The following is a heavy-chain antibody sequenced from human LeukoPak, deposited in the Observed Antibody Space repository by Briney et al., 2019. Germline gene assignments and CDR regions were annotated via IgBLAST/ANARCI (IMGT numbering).Heavy chain of an antibody. CDR1: GGSIKSYY. J-gene: IGHJ4*02. Sequence: SETLSLTCTVSGGSIKSYYWSWIRQPAGEGLEWLGHIYASGTTNYNPSLNSRVTMSVDTSKNQFSLRLASVTAADTAVYYCARVADRFGYNYGIDEYFDYWGQGTLVTVSS. CDR2: IYASGTT. V-gene: IGHV4-4*07. CDR3: ARVADRFGYNYGIDEYFDY. D-gene: IGHD5-18*01.